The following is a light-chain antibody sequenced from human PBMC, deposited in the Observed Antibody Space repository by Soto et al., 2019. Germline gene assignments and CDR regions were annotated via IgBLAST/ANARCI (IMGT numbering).Light chain of an antibody. J-gene: IGKJ1*01. CDR3: QQYNSYPWT. Sequence: DIQMTQSPSTLSASVGDRVTITCRASQSISSWLAWYQQKPGKAPKLLIYKASSLESGVPSRFSGGGSGTEFTVTISSLQPDDFATDYCQQYNSYPWTFGQGTKVEIK. CDR2: KAS. CDR1: QSISSW. V-gene: IGKV1-5*03.